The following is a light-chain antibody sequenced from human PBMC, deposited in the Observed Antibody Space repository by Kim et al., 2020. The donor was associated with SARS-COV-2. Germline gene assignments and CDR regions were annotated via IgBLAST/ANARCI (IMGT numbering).Light chain of an antibody. Sequence: SSELTQDPAVFVALGQTVRITCQGDSLRSYYTSWYKQKPGQAPVLVIYGKNNRPSGIPDRFSGSSSGNTASLTITGAQAEDEADYYCNSRDSSGNHLGVFGGGTQLTVL. CDR1: SLRSYY. CDR3: NSRDSSGNHLGV. J-gene: IGLJ3*02. V-gene: IGLV3-19*01. CDR2: GKN.